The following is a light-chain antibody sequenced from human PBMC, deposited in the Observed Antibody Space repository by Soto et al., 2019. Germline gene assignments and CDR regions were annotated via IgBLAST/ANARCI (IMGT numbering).Light chain of an antibody. Sequence: EIVLTQSPGSLSLSPRERATLSCRASQSVSNNHLAWYQQKPGQAPRLLIYDASNRAYGVPARFRGSGSGTNFTLTITSLEPDDFAVYYCQQRSNWPYLTFGGGTRV. CDR1: QSVSNNH. CDR2: DAS. V-gene: IGKV3-11*01. J-gene: IGKJ4*01. CDR3: QQRSNWPYLT.